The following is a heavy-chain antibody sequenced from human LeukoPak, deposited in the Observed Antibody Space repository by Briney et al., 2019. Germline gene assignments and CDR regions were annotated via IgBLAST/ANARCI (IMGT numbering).Heavy chain of an antibody. CDR3: ARDHYPLDALDI. CDR1: GFTFSSYW. Sequence: GGSLRLSCAASGFTFSSYWMSWVRQAPGKGLEWVANIKQDGSEKYYVDSVKGRFTISRDNAKNSLYLQMNSRRAEGTAVYYCARDHYPLDALDIWGQGTMVTVSS. V-gene: IGHV3-7*01. D-gene: IGHD3-10*01. J-gene: IGHJ3*02. CDR2: IKQDGSEK.